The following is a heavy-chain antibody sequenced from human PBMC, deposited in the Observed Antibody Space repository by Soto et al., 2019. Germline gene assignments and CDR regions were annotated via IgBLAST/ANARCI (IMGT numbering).Heavy chain of an antibody. CDR1: GFTFNTAW. CDR3: PLMGANPPRC. CDR2: IKSKTDGGTT. Sequence: EVQLVESGGGLVKPGGSLRLSCAASGFTFNTAWMNWVRQAPGKGLEWVARIKSKTDGGTTDYAAPVKGRFTISRDDSKNTLYLQMNSLKIEDTGVYYCPLMGANPPRCWGQGTLVTVSS. V-gene: IGHV3-15*07. D-gene: IGHD1-26*01. J-gene: IGHJ4*02.